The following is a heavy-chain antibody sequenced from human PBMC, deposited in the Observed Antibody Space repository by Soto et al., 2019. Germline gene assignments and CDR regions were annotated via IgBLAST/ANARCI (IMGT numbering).Heavy chain of an antibody. J-gene: IGHJ6*02. Sequence: QVQLVESGGGEVQPGRSLTISCADSAFTFSTYGMHWVRHTPGKGLEWVAVISYDGTNKFYSDSVKGRFTISRDNFKNTLTLQMISLRADDTAVYSCAKDLQSYGDSVYYCYGMDVWGLGTRVTVSS. CDR1: AFTFSTYG. V-gene: IGHV3-30*18. D-gene: IGHD2-21*02. CDR3: AKDLQSYGDSVYYCYGMDV. CDR2: ISYDGTNK.